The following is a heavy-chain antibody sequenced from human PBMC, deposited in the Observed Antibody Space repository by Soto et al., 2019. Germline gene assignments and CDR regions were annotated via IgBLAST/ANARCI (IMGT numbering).Heavy chain of an antibody. CDR3: ARGRTYYYGSGSSALLY. CDR2: INPSGGF. CDR1: GGSLSDDY. D-gene: IGHD3-10*01. J-gene: IGHJ4*02. Sequence: SETLSLTCAVYGGSLSDDYWTWIRQSPGKGLEWIGEINPSGGFNYNPSLKSRVSISVATAKTQFSLKLTSVTAADTAVYYCARGRTYYYGSGSSALLYWGQGSLVTVSS. V-gene: IGHV4-34*01.